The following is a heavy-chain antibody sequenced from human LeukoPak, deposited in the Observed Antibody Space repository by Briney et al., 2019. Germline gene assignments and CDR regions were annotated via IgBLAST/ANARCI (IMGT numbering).Heavy chain of an antibody. CDR3: ARDRRRHSSSPGGGY. CDR1: GFTFSSYS. D-gene: IGHD6-6*01. CDR2: ISSSSSYI. V-gene: IGHV3-21*01. Sequence: GGSLRLSCAASGFTFSSYSMNWVRQAPGKGLEWVSSISSSSSYIYYADSVKGRFTISRDNAKNSLYLQMNSLRAEDTAVYYCARDRRRHSSSPGGGYWGQGTLVTVSS. J-gene: IGHJ4*02.